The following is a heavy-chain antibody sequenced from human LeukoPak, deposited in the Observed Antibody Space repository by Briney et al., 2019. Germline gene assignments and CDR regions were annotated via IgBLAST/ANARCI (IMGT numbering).Heavy chain of an antibody. Sequence: PSETLSLTCTVSGGSISSSSYYWGWIRQPPGKGLEWIGSIYYSGSTYYNPSLKSRVTISVDTSKNQFSLKLSSVTAADTAVYYCARRNNFSNWGAFDIWGQGTMVTVSS. V-gene: IGHV4-39*01. CDR3: ARRNNFSNWGAFDI. CDR2: IYYSGST. CDR1: GGSISSSSYY. J-gene: IGHJ3*02. D-gene: IGHD4-11*01.